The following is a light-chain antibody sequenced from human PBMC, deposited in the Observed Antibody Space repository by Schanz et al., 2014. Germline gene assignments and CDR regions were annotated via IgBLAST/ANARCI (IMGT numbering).Light chain of an antibody. V-gene: IGLV2-8*01. CDR3: SSYTSSSTRV. CDR2: DVS. J-gene: IGLJ3*02. CDR1: DVGGYNY. Sequence: QSALTQPPSASGSPGQSVTISCTGTDVGGYNYVSWYQRHPGKAPKLMIYDVSKRPSGVPDRFSGSKSGNTASLTVSGLQAEDEADYYCSSYTSSSTRVFGGGTKLTVL.